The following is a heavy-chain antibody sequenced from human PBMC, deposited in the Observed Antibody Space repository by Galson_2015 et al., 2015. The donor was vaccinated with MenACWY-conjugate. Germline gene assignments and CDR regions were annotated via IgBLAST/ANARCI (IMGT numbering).Heavy chain of an antibody. Sequence: SLRLSCATSGFSFSAFGMHWVRQRPGRGLEWVAYVRHDESINYYGDSVQGRFIISSDNDEETVYLEMTSLRVDDTAVYYCAKVRTGDYYDSVGPGVGSFDIWGQGTEVIVAS. CDR2: VRHDESIN. CDR1: GFSFSAFG. D-gene: IGHD3-10*01. CDR3: AKVRTGDYYDSVGPGVGSFDI. J-gene: IGHJ3*02. V-gene: IGHV3-30*02.